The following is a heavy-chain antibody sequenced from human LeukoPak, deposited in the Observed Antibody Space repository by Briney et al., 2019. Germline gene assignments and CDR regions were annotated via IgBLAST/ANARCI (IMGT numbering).Heavy chain of an antibody. CDR2: IYHSGST. CDR3: ASAYTYYYDSSGGDAFDI. J-gene: IGHJ3*02. CDR1: GYSISSGYY. D-gene: IGHD3-22*01. V-gene: IGHV4-38-2*02. Sequence: SETLSLTCTVSGYSISSGYYWGWIRQPPGKGLEWIGSIYHSGSTYYNPSLKSRVTISVDTSKNQFSLKLSSVTAADTAVYYCASAYTYYYDSSGGDAFDIWGQGTMVTVSS.